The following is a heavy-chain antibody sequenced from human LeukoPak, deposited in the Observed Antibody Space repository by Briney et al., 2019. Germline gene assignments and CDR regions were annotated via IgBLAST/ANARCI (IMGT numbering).Heavy chain of an antibody. CDR1: GGYISSYY. V-gene: IGHV4-4*07. CDR2: VFTSGYT. CDR3: VAVYSYVYFDY. J-gene: IGHJ4*02. Sequence: SETLSLTCTVPGGYISSYYWSWIRQPAGKGLEWIGRVFTSGYTNYNPTLKSRVTMSVDTSKNQSSWKRRSVAAADTAVYYCVAVYSYVYFDYWGQGTLVTVSS. D-gene: IGHD5-18*01.